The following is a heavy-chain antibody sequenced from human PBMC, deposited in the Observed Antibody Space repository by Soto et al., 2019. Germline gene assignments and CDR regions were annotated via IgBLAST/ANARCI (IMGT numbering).Heavy chain of an antibody. CDR2: IYHSGST. Sequence: PSETLSLTCAVSGGSISSGGYSWSWIRQPPGKGLEWIGYIYHSGSTYYNPSLKSRVTISVDRSKNQFSLKLSSVTAADTAVYYCARDRAGGGSKLDVLGQENTVTISS. CDR1: GGSISSGGYS. J-gene: IGHJ6*02. D-gene: IGHD3-16*01. CDR3: ARDRAGGGSKLDV. V-gene: IGHV4-30-2*01.